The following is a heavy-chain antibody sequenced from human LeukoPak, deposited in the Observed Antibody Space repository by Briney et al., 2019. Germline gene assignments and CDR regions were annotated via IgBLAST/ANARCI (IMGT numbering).Heavy chain of an antibody. CDR2: IRYDGNNK. J-gene: IGHJ4*02. D-gene: IGHD3-10*01. V-gene: IGHV3-30*02. CDR3: ARELDYYGSVMG. Sequence: GGSLRLSCAASGFTFSSYGIHWVRQAPGKGLEWVAFIRYDGNNKYYADSVKGRFTISRDNSKNTLYLQMNSLRAEDTAVYYCARELDYYGSVMGWGQGTLVTVSS. CDR1: GFTFSSYG.